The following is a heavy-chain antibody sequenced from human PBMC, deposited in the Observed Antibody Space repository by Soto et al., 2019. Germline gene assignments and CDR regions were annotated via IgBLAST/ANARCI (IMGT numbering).Heavy chain of an antibody. J-gene: IGHJ3*02. CDR2: ISGSSSYI. CDR1: GFTFSSYS. Sequence: GSLRLSCAASGFTFSSYSMNWVRQAPGKGLEWVSSISGSSSYIYYADSVKGRFTISRDNAKNSLYLQMNSLRAEDTAVYYCARDSTGYNWNVKSSAFDIWGQGTMVTVSS. V-gene: IGHV3-21*01. D-gene: IGHD1-1*01. CDR3: ARDSTGYNWNVKSSAFDI.